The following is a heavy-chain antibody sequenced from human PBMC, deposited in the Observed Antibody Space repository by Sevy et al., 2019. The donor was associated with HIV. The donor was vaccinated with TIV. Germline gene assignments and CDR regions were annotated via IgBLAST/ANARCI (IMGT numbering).Heavy chain of an antibody. Sequence: SETLSLTCTVSGGSINSNSYYWGWIRQPPGKGLEWIGSIYYSGSTYYNTSLKSRVTISVDTSNNQFSLKLRSLTAADTAVYYCARRWIVVVARAFDIWGQGTMVTVSS. CDR1: GGSINSNSYY. CDR2: IYYSGST. CDR3: ARRWIVVVARAFDI. J-gene: IGHJ3*02. D-gene: IGHD2-15*01. V-gene: IGHV4-39*01.